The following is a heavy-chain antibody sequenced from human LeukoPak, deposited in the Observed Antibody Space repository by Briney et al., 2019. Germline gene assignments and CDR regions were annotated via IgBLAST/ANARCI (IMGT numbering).Heavy chain of an antibody. CDR3: ARHLGYCSGTSCFPWFDP. D-gene: IGHD2-2*01. V-gene: IGHV4-59*01. CDR2: IYYSGST. J-gene: IGHJ5*02. CDR1: GGSISSYY. Sequence: SETLSLTCTVSGGSISSYYWSWIRQPPGKGLGWIGYIYYSGSTNYNPSLKSRVTISVDTSKNQFSLKLTSVTAADTAMYYCARHLGYCSGTSCFPWFDPWGQGTLVTVSS.